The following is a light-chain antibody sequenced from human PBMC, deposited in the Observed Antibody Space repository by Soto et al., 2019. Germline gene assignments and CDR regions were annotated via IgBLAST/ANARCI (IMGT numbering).Light chain of an antibody. J-gene: IGKJ4*01. CDR1: QSVSSSY. CDR2: GAS. CDR3: QQYADSPLT. V-gene: IGKV3-20*01. Sequence: EIVLTQSPGTLSLSPGERATLSCWASQSVSSSYLAWYQQKSGDAPRLLIYGASNRATGIPDRFSGSGSGTDFTLTISRLEPEDFAVYYCQQYADSPLTFGGGTKVEIK.